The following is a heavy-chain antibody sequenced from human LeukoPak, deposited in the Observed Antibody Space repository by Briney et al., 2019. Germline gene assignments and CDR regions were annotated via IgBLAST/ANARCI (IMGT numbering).Heavy chain of an antibody. D-gene: IGHD1-26*01. CDR2: ISPTSGGT. Sequence: ASVKVSCKASGYTFTGYYMHWVRQAPGQGLEWMGWISPTSGGTNYAQKFQGRVTMTRDTSISTAYMELSRLRSDDTAVYYCARGRWELLTANRGGNWFDPWGQGTLVTVSS. CDR1: GYTFTGYY. CDR3: ARGRWELLTANRGGNWFDP. V-gene: IGHV1-2*02. J-gene: IGHJ5*02.